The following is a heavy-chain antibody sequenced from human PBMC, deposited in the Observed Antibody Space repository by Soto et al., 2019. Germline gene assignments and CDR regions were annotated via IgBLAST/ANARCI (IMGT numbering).Heavy chain of an antibody. CDR3: TTPGGSYYHYYYGMDV. Sequence: LRLSCAASGFTFSNAWMSWVRQAPGKGLEWVGRIKSKTDGGTTDYAAPVKGRFTISRDDSKNTLYLQMNSLKTEDTAVYYCTTPGGSYYHYYYGMDVWGQGTTVTVSS. CDR1: GFTFSNAW. D-gene: IGHD1-26*01. V-gene: IGHV3-15*01. J-gene: IGHJ6*02. CDR2: IKSKTDGGTT.